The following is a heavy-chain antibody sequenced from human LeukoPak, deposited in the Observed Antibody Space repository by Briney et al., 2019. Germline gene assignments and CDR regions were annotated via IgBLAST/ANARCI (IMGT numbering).Heavy chain of an antibody. Sequence: PGGSLRLSCAASGFTFSSYDMHWVRQAPGKGLEWVANIKQDESDKYYVDSVKGRFTISRDNVKSSLYQQMSSLRAEDTAVYYCARWAGGFDYWGQGTLVTVSS. CDR1: GFTFSSYD. V-gene: IGHV3-7*05. CDR2: IKQDESDK. J-gene: IGHJ4*02. CDR3: ARWAGGFDY. D-gene: IGHD3-10*01.